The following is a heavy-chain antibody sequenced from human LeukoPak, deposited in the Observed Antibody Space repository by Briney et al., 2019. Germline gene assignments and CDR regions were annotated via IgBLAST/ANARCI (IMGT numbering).Heavy chain of an antibody. CDR1: GFTFSSYW. J-gene: IGHJ4*02. CDR2: IKQDGSEK. Sequence: EGSLRLSCAASGFTFSSYWMSWVRQAPGKGLEWVANIKQDGSEKYYVDSVKGRFTISRDNAKNSLYLQMDSLRAEDTAVYYCASSYTGVDYWGQGTLVTVSS. V-gene: IGHV3-7*01. CDR3: ASSYTGVDY. D-gene: IGHD3-16*02.